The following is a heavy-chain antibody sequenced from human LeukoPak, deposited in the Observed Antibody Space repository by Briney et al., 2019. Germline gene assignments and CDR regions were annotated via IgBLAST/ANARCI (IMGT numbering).Heavy chain of an antibody. D-gene: IGHD7-27*01. CDR1: GGSISSGGYS. J-gene: IGHJ4*02. CDR3: ARLAWGRLDY. Sequence: SETLSLTCAVSGGSISSGGYSWSWIRQPPGKGLEWIGYIYHSGSTYYNPSLKSRVTISVGTSKNQFSLKLSSVTAADTAVYYCARLAWGRLDYWGQGILVTVSS. V-gene: IGHV4-30-2*05. CDR2: IYHSGST.